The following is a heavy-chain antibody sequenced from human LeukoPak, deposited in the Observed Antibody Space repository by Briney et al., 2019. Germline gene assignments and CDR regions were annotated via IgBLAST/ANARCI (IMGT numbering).Heavy chain of an antibody. J-gene: IGHJ4*02. Sequence: EGSLRLSCAASGFSFSSYAMSWVRQAPGKGLEWVSHITSSGGTTYYAGSVKGRFTISRDNSKNTLFLQMNSLRAEDTAVYYCARRGDYRGFDYWGQGTLVTVSS. CDR2: ITSSGGTT. CDR1: GFSFSSYA. CDR3: ARRGDYRGFDY. D-gene: IGHD4/OR15-4a*01. V-gene: IGHV3-23*01.